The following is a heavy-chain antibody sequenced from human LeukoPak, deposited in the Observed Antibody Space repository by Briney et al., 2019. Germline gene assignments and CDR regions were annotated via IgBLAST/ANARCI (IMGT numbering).Heavy chain of an antibody. CDR1: GFXFSGYA. CDR2: ISYDGSIK. V-gene: IGHV3-30-3*01. D-gene: IGHD6-13*01. J-gene: IGHJ5*02. CDR3: ARDPMAAAADRALCDP. Sequence: GGSLRLSCAASGFXFSGYAFVWVRQAPGKGLEWVAVISYDGSIKDYADSVKGRLTISRDNSKNTLYLQMDSLRPDDTAVYYCARDPMAAAADRALCDPWGQGTLVTVSS.